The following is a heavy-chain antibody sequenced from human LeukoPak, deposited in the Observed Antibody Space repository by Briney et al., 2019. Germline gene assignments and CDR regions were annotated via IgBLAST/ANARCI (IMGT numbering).Heavy chain of an antibody. D-gene: IGHD3-22*01. J-gene: IGHJ4*02. V-gene: IGHV3-11*01. CDR3: AREESAADYYDSSGLIDY. CDR2: ISSSGSTI. CDR1: GFTFSAYY. Sequence: GGSLRLSCAASGFTFSAYYMRWIRQAPGPGLEWVSYISSSGSTIYYADSVKGRFTISRDNAKNSLYLQMNSLRAEDTAVYYCAREESAADYYDSSGLIDYWGQGTLVTVSS.